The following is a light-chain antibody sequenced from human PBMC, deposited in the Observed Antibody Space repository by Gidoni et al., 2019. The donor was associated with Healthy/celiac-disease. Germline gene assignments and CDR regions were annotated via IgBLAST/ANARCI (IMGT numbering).Light chain of an antibody. CDR1: SSDVGRSNL. Sequence: SARTPPASVAGSPGQSITISCTGTSSDVGRSNLVSWYQQPPGKAPKLMIYEGSKRPSGVSNRFSGSKSCNTASLTISGLQAEDEADYYCCSYAGSSTVVFGGGTKLTVL. CDR3: CSYAGSSTVV. J-gene: IGLJ2*01. V-gene: IGLV2-23*01. CDR2: EGS.